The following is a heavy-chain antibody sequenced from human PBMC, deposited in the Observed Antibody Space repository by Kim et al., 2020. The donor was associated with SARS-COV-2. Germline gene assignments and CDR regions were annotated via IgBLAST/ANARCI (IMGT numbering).Heavy chain of an antibody. V-gene: IGHV3-23*01. CDR3: AIRPYGSGSGREVDV. J-gene: IGHJ6*02. D-gene: IGHD3-10*01. Sequence: GGSLRLSCAASGFTFSSYAMNWVRQAPGKGLDWVSSISSGGGITYYAESVEGRFTISRDNSKNTLYLQMNSLRAEDTAVYYCAIRPYGSGSGREVDVWGQGTTVTVSS. CDR1: GFTFSSYA. CDR2: ISSGGGIT.